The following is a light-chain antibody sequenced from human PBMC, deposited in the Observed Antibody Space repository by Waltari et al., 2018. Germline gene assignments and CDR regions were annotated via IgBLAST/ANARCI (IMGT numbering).Light chain of an antibody. CDR3: QQYYSTPPT. V-gene: IGKV4-1*01. Sequence: SVLYSSNNKNYLAWYQQKPGQPPKLLIDWASTRESGVPDRFSGSGSGTDFTLTISSLQAEDVAVYYCQQYYSTPPTFGGGTKVEIK. CDR2: WAS. J-gene: IGKJ4*01. CDR1: SVLYSSNNKNY.